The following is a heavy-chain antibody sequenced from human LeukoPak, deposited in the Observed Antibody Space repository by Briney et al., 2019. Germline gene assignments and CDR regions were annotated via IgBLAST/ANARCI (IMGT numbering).Heavy chain of an antibody. CDR2: INAGNGNT. J-gene: IGHJ4*02. D-gene: IGHD3-3*01. Sequence: ASMKVSCKASGYTFTSYAMHWVRQAPGQRLEWMGWINAGNGNTKYSQKFQGRVTITRDTSASTAYMELSSLRSEDTAVYYCARDRAIVEWLYYFDYWGQGTLVTVSS. CDR3: ARDRAIVEWLYYFDY. CDR1: GYTFTSYA. V-gene: IGHV1-3*01.